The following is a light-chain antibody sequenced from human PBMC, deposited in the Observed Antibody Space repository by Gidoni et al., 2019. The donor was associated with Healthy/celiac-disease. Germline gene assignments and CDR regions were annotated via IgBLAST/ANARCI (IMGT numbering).Light chain of an antibody. CDR2: GKN. CDR3: NSRDSSGNHLSWV. CDR1: SLRSYY. V-gene: IGLV3-19*01. J-gene: IGLJ3*02. Sequence: TCQGDSLRSYYASWYQQKPGQAPVLVIYGKNNRPSGIPDRFSGSSSGNTASLTITGAQAEDEADYYCNSRDSSGNHLSWVFGGGTKLTVL.